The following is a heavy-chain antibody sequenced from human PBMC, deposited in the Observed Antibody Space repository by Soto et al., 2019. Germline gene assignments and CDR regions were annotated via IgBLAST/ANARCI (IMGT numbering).Heavy chain of an antibody. J-gene: IGHJ4*02. Sequence: QVQLQESGPGLVKPSETLSLTCTVSGGSISSYYWSWIRQPPGKGLEWIGYIYYSGSTNYNPSLKSLVTISVDTSKHQFSLKLSSVTAADTAVYYCARHPGGTDHRQTCNGIYYFDYWGQGTLVTVSS. CDR2: IYYSGST. CDR1: GGSISSYY. V-gene: IGHV4-59*08. CDR3: ARHPGGTDHRQTCNGIYYFDY. D-gene: IGHD2-15*01.